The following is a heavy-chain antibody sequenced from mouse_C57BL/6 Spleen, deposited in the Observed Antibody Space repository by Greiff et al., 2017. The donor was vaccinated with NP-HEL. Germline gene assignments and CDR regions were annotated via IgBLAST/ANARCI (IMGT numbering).Heavy chain of an antibody. Sequence: VQLQQSGPELVKPGASVKMSCKASGYTFTDYNMHWVKQSHGQSLEWIGYINPNNGGTSYNQKFKGKATLTVNKSSSTAYMELRSLTSEESAVYYCARSRVYGNYVDAMDYWGQGTSVTVSS. CDR1: GYTFTDYN. D-gene: IGHD2-1*01. CDR2: INPNNGGT. J-gene: IGHJ4*01. V-gene: IGHV1-22*01. CDR3: ARSRVYGNYVDAMDY.